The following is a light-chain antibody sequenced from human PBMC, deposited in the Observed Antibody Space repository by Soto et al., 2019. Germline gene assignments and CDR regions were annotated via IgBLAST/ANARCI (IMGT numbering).Light chain of an antibody. CDR2: GNS. J-gene: IGLJ1*01. CDR1: SSNIGAGYD. V-gene: IGLV1-40*01. Sequence: QPVLTQPPSVSGAPGQRVTISCTGSSSNIGAGYDVHWYQQLPGTAPKLLIYGNSNRPSGVPDRFSGSKSGTSASLAITGLQAEDEADYYCQSYDSSLSGWYVFGTGTKLTVL. CDR3: QSYDSSLSGWYV.